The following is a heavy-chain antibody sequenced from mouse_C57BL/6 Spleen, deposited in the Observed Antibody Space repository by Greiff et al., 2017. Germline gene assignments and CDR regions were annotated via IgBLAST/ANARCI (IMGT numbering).Heavy chain of an antibody. V-gene: IGHV1-59*01. CDR2: IDPSDSYT. D-gene: IGHD2-5*01. CDR3: ARDSNPSWFAY. Sequence: QVQLQQPGAELVRPGTSVKLSCKASGYTFTSYWMHWVKQRPGQGLEWIGVIDPSDSYTNYNQKFKGKATVTVDTSSSTAYMQLSSLTSEDSAVYYCARDSNPSWFAYWGQGTLVTVSA. CDR1: GYTFTSYW. J-gene: IGHJ3*01.